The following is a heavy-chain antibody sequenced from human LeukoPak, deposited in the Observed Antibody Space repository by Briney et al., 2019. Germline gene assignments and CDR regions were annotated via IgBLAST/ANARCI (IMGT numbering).Heavy chain of an antibody. CDR2: ISSSSSTI. Sequence: GGSLRLSCAASGFTFSSYSMNWVRQAPGKGLEWVSYISSSSSTIYYADSVKGRFTISRDNAKNSLYLQMNSLRAEDTAVYYCAKAAVAGNFDYWGQGTLVTVSS. CDR3: AKAAVAGNFDY. J-gene: IGHJ4*02. D-gene: IGHD6-19*01. CDR1: GFTFSSYS. V-gene: IGHV3-48*01.